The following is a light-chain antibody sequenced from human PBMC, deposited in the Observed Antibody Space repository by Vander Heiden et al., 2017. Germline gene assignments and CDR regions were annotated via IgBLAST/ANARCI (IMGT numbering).Light chain of an antibody. V-gene: IGKV3-15*01. J-gene: IGKJ2*01. Sequence: EIVMTLSPATLAVSPGETATLSSRARQSGSSNLAWYQQKRGQAPRLLIYGASTRATGIPARFSGSGAGTEFTLTSSILQSEDFAVYYCQQDNNWPRTFGQGTKLEIK. CDR1: QSGSSN. CDR3: QQDNNWPRT. CDR2: GAS.